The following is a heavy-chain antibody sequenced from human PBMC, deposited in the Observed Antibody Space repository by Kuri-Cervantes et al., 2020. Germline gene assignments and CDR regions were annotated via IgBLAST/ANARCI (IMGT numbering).Heavy chain of an antibody. CDR3: ARWRSGYDLKGNWFDP. D-gene: IGHD5-12*01. CDR2: ISAYNGNT. J-gene: IGHJ5*02. CDR1: GYTFTSYV. Sequence: ASVKVSCNASGYTFTSYVISRLRQAPGPGLEWMVWISAYNGNTNSVQELQGRVTMTTDTSTSTAYMELRSLRSDDTAVYYCARWRSGYDLKGNWFDPWGQGTLVTVSS. V-gene: IGHV1-18*01.